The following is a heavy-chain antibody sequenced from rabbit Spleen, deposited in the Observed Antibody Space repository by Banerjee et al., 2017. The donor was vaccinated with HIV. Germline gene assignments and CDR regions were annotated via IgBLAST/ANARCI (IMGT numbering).Heavy chain of an antibody. CDR2: IFAGTTGNT. V-gene: IGHV1S45*01. CDR1: GFSFSSRYY. D-gene: IGHD1-1*01. CDR3: ARDSATSFSTYGMDL. Sequence: QEQLVESGGGLVKPEGSLTLTCTASGFSFSSRYYMCWVRQAPGKGLEWTACIFAGTTGNTYYASWAKGRFTVSKTSSTTVTLQMNSLTAADTATYFCARDSATSFSTYGMDLWGQGTLVTVS. J-gene: IGHJ6*01.